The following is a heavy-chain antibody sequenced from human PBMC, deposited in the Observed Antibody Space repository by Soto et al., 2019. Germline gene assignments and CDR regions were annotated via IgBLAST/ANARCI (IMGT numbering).Heavy chain of an antibody. CDR2: IDPSDSYT. V-gene: IGHV5-10-1*01. CDR3: ARLGYSYEPLGMDV. D-gene: IGHD5-18*01. CDR1: GYSFTTHW. Sequence: GESLKISCKGSGYSFTTHWINWVRQMPGKGLEWMGRIDPSDSYTNYSPSFQGHVTISADKSISTAYLQWSSLKASDTAMYYCARLGYSYEPLGMDVWGQGTTVTVSS. J-gene: IGHJ6*02.